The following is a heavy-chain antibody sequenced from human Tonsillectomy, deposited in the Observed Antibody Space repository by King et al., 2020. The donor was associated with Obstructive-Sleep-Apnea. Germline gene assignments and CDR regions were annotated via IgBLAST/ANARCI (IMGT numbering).Heavy chain of an antibody. J-gene: IGHJ4*02. CDR2: IYSGGST. CDR1: GFTVSTNY. Sequence: VQLVESGGGLVQPGGSLRLSCAASGFTVSTNYMSWVRQAPGKGLEWVSVIYSGGSTYYADSVEGRFTISRDNSKNTLYLQMNSRRAEDTAVYYCARVGLHSGYEHFFREYYFDYWGQGTLVTVSS. V-gene: IGHV3-66*01. D-gene: IGHD5-12*01. CDR3: ARVGLHSGYEHFFREYYFDY.